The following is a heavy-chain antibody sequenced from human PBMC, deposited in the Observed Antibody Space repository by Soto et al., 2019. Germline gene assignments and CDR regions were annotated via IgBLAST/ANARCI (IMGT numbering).Heavy chain of an antibody. CDR3: ASKLVVATPRYYYYGMDV. J-gene: IGHJ6*02. D-gene: IGHD2-15*01. CDR1: GGSISSGGYY. V-gene: IGHV4-31*03. Sequence: NPSETLSLTCTVSGGSISSGGYYWSWIRQHPGKGLEWIGYIYYSGSTYYNPSLKSRVTISVDTSKNQFSLKLSSVTAADTAVYYCASKLVVATPRYYYYGMDVWGQGTTVTVSS. CDR2: IYYSGST.